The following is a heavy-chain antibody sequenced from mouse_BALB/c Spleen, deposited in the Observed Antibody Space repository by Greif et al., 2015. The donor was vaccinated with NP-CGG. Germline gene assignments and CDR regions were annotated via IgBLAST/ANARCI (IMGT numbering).Heavy chain of an antibody. D-gene: IGHD4-1*01. CDR3: ARDPGAVAY. CDR2: IRNKANGYTT. J-gene: IGHJ3*01. V-gene: IGHV7-3*02. CDR1: GFTFTDYY. Sequence: DVMLVESGGGLVQPGGSLRLSCATSGFTFTDYYMSWVRRPPGKALEWSGFIRNKANGYTTEYSASVKGRFTISRDNSQSILYLQMNTLRAEDSATYYCARDPGAVAYWGPGTLVTVSA.